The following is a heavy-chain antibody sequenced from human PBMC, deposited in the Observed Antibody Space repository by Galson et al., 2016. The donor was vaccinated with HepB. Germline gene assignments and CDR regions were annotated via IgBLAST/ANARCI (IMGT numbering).Heavy chain of an antibody. Sequence: SLRLSCAASGFIFSTYSMNWVRQAPGKGLEWVSSISSGSAYRYYADSVKGRFTISRDNAKRSLYLQMNSLRAEDTAVYYCARMRYSSGWLDGFDIWGQGKIVTVSS. CDR2: ISSGSAYR. D-gene: IGHD6-19*01. CDR3: ARMRYSSGWLDGFDI. CDR1: GFIFSTYS. J-gene: IGHJ3*02. V-gene: IGHV3-21*01.